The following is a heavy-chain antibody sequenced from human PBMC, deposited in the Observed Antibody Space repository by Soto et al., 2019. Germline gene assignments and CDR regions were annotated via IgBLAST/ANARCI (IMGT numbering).Heavy chain of an antibody. V-gene: IGHV1-69*01. J-gene: IGHJ4*02. D-gene: IGHD3-22*01. CDR3: ASSPSASYYYDSSGYYYLFDY. Sequence: QVQLVQSGAEVKKPGSSVKVSCKASGGTFSSYAISWVRQAPGQGLEWMGGIIPIFGTANYAQKLQGRVTITADESTSTGYMERSSLRSEDTAVYYCASSPSASYYYDSSGYYYLFDYWGQGTLVTVSS. CDR2: IIPIFGTA. CDR1: GGTFSSYA.